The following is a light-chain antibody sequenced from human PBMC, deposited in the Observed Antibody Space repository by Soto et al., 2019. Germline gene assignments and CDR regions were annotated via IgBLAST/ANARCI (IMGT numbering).Light chain of an antibody. CDR3: TSYAGTYSFFYV. CDR2: EVS. J-gene: IGLJ1*01. Sequence: QSVLTQPSSASRAPGQSVTISCTGTSSDVGAYNYVSWYQQLPGKAPKLIIYEVSKRPSGVPDRFSGSKSGNTASLTVSGLQAEYEADYYCTSYAGTYSFFYVFVTGTKVTV. V-gene: IGLV2-8*01. CDR1: SSDVGAYNY.